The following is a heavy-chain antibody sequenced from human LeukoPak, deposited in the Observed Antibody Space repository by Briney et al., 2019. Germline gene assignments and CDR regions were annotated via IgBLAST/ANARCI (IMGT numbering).Heavy chain of an antibody. CDR1: GFSFSNFA. J-gene: IGHJ6*03. CDR2: ISGSGGNT. D-gene: IGHD3-3*01. V-gene: IGHV3-23*01. CDR3: AKSGRGGYHYYYYYHIDA. Sequence: GGSLRLSCAASGFSFSNFAMNWVRLAPGKGLEWVSSISGSGGNTYYADSVNGRVTISRDNSMDTLYLHINGLRVEDTATYFCAKSGRGGYHYYYYYHIDAWGKGTTVTVSS.